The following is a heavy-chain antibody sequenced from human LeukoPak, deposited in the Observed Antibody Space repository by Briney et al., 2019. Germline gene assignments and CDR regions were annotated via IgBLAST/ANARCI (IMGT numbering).Heavy chain of an antibody. CDR1: GYSFSTYA. CDR2: ISGSGGDT. V-gene: IGHV3-23*01. Sequence: GGSLRLSCAASGYSFSTYAMSWVRQAPGKGLEWVSLISGSGGDTYSADSVKGRFTISRDNSKGTLYLQMNSLRVEDTAVYYCAKIRASVAGRSFDYWGQGTLVTVSS. CDR3: AKIRASVAGRSFDY. J-gene: IGHJ4*02. D-gene: IGHD6-19*01.